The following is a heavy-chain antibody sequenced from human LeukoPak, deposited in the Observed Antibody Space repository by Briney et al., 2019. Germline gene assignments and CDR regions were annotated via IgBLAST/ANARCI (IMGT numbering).Heavy chain of an antibody. CDR2: IKQDGTEK. D-gene: IGHD6-19*01. V-gene: IGHV3-7*01. CDR3: ARTYSSGWGFDY. Sequence: PGGSLRLSCAASGFTFSNYWMGWVRQAPGKGLEWVANIKQDGTEKRYVDPVKGRFTISRDNAKNSLYLQMNSLRAEDTAVYYCARTYSSGWGFDYWGQGTLVTVSS. CDR1: GFTFSNYW. J-gene: IGHJ4*02.